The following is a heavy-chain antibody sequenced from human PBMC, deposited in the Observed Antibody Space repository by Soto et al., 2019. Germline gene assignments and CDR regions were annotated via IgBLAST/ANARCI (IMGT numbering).Heavy chain of an antibody. Sequence: VQLQESGPGLIEPSETLSLTCTASGVSVTSFFWSWIRQTPGKGLEWIGYIFYTGKTNYNPSLKSRXXLXIXXPRNQLSLMLSSVTAADSAIYYCAKVKDGGASFDVWGQGLTVTVSS. V-gene: IGHV4-59*02. CDR2: IFYTGKT. CDR3: AKVKDGGASFDV. CDR1: GVSVTSFF. J-gene: IGHJ3*01.